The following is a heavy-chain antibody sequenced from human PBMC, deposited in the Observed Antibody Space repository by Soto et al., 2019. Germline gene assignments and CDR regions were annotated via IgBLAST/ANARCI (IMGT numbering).Heavy chain of an antibody. V-gene: IGHV4-4*02. D-gene: IGHD1-7*01. CDR3: ARRDPGTSVDY. CDR2: IYRTGST. CDR1: GGSFTSNNW. J-gene: IGHJ4*02. Sequence: SETLSLTCAVSGGSFTSNNWWTWVRQPPGQGLEWIGEIYRTGSTNYNPSLKSRVTISLDKSENQFSLKVTSLTAADTAVCYCARRDPGTSVDYWGQGTLVTVSS.